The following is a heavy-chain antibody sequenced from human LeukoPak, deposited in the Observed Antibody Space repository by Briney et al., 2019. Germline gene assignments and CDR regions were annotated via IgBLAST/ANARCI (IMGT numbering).Heavy chain of an antibody. CDR1: GGSISSYY. Sequence: SETLSLTCTVSGGSISSYYWSWIRQPPGKGLEWIGYIYYSGSTNYNLSLKSRVTISVDTSKNQFSLKLSSVTAADTAVYYCARDSKALNRAFDYWGQGTLVTVSS. D-gene: IGHD1-14*01. CDR3: ARDSKALNRAFDY. CDR2: IYYSGST. J-gene: IGHJ4*02. V-gene: IGHV4-59*01.